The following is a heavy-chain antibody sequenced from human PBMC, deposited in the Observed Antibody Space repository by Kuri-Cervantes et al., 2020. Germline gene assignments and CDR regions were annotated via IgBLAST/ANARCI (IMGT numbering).Heavy chain of an antibody. Sequence: SETLSLTCTVSGGSIRSSSYYWGWIRQPPGKGLEWIGSIYYSGSTYYNPSLKSRATISVDMSKNQFSLKLRSVTAADTAVCYCARYFGSWSYWVDPWGQGILVTVSS. J-gene: IGHJ5*02. CDR1: GGSIRSSSYY. CDR2: IYYSGST. CDR3: ARYFGSWSYWVDP. V-gene: IGHV4-39*01. D-gene: IGHD1-26*01.